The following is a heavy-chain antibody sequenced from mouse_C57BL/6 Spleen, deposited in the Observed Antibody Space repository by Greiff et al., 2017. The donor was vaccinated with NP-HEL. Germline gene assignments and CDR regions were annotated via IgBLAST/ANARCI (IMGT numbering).Heavy chain of an antibody. CDR3: SRGDYYGSSPGWFAY. D-gene: IGHD1-1*01. J-gene: IGHJ3*01. CDR2: ILPGSGST. CDR1: GYTFTGYW. Sequence: QVQLQQSGAELMKPGASVKLSCKATGYTFTGYWIEWVKPRPGHGLEWIGEILPGSGSTNYNEKFKGKATFTADTSSNTAYMQLSSLTTEDSAIYYCSRGDYYGSSPGWFAYWGQGTLVTVSA. V-gene: IGHV1-9*01.